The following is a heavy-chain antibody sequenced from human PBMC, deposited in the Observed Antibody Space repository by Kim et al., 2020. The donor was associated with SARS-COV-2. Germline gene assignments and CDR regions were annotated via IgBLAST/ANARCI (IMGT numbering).Heavy chain of an antibody. D-gene: IGHD3-9*01. Sequence: ASVKVSCKASGYTFTSYAMHWVRQAPGQRLEWMGWINAGNGNTKYSQKFQGRVTITRDTSASTAYMELSSLRSEDTDVYYCARDSYYDIFRYYYYMDVWGKGTTVTVSS. CDR1: GYTFTSYA. CDR3: ARDSYYDIFRYYYYMDV. J-gene: IGHJ6*03. CDR2: INAGNGNT. V-gene: IGHV1-3*01.